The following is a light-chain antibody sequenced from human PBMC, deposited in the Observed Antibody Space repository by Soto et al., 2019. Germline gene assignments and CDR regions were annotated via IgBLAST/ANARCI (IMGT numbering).Light chain of an antibody. V-gene: IGLV2-14*01. CDR3: SSYTSSSTLV. CDR1: SSDVGGYNY. J-gene: IGLJ2*01. CDR2: DLS. Sequence: QSVLTQPASVSGSPGQSITISCTGTSSDVGGYNYVSWYQQHPGKAPKLMIYDLSNRPSGVSNRFSGSKSGNTASLTISGLQAEDEADYYCSSYTSSSTLVFGGGTQLTVL.